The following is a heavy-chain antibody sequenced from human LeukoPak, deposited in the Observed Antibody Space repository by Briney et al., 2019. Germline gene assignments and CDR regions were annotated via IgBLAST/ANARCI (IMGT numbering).Heavy chain of an antibody. CDR2: INGEGLST. V-gene: IGHV3-74*01. Sequence: GGSLRLSCAASGITFSSHWMSWVRQAPGKGLVWVSGINGEGLSTSYADSEQGRFTISRDNAKNTLYLQMNSLRAEDTAEYYCARARVPSYGLFVYWGQGTLVTVSS. J-gene: IGHJ4*02. CDR1: GITFSSHW. CDR3: ARARVPSYGLFVY. D-gene: IGHD5-18*01.